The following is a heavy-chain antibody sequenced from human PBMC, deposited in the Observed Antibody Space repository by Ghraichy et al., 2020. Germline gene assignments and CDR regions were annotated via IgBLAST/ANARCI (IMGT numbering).Heavy chain of an antibody. CDR3: AKGIGVLYYDGMDV. D-gene: IGHD3-16*01. CDR1: GFTFDDCT. CDR2: VSWDGGST. J-gene: IGHJ6*02. V-gene: IGHV3-43*01. Sequence: GSLRLSCAVSGFTFDDCTMHWVRQAPGKGLEWVSLVSWDGGSTFYADSVKGRFTISRDNTGNSLYLQMNSLRTDDTALYFCAKGIGVLYYDGMDVWGQGTTVTVSS.